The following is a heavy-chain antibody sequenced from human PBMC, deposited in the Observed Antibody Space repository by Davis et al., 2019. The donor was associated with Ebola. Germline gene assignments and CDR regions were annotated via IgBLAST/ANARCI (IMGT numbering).Heavy chain of an antibody. Sequence: AASVKVSCKASEVTFSSYTISWVRQAPGQGLEWMGRSIPGLDVSVYAQKFQGRVRLTADKSTKTAYMELSSLRSEDTALYYCTTPGGQDSGYDVFDIWGQGTMVTVSS. CDR1: EVTFSSYT. CDR3: TTPGGQDSGYDVFDI. V-gene: IGHV1-69*02. D-gene: IGHD5-12*01. CDR2: SIPGLDVS. J-gene: IGHJ3*02.